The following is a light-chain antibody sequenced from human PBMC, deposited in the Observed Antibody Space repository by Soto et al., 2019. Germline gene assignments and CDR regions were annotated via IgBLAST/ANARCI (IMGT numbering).Light chain of an antibody. Sequence: VLTQPASVSGSPVQSITISCTGTSSDVGAFYHVSWYQQHPGKAPKLIISDVSYRPSGVSNRFSGSKSDNTASLTISGLQAEDEAYYYGSSFAADTTPSVFGGGTK. CDR1: SSDVGAFYH. CDR3: SSFAADTTPSV. J-gene: IGLJ1*01. CDR2: DVS. V-gene: IGLV2-14*01.